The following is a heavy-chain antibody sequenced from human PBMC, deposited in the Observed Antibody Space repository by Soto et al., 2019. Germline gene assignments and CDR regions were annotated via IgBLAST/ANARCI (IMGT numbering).Heavy chain of an antibody. CDR1: GFTFSSYG. Sequence: QVQLVESGGGVVQPGRSLRLSCAASGFTFSSYGMHWVRQAPGKGLEWVAVIWYDGSNKYYADSVKGRFTISRDNSKNTLYLQMNSLRAEDTAVYYCARDRSKWLRFDVAFDIWGQGTMVTVSS. CDR2: IWYDGSNK. CDR3: ARDRSKWLRFDVAFDI. J-gene: IGHJ3*02. D-gene: IGHD5-12*01. V-gene: IGHV3-33*01.